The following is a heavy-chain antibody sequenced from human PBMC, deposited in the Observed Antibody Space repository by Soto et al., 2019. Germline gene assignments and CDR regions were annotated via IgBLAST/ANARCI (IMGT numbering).Heavy chain of an antibody. D-gene: IGHD2-2*01. J-gene: IGHJ6*03. CDR3: ARSQYCSSTSCYKYYYYMDV. CDR2: INHSGST. V-gene: IGHV4-34*01. Sequence: SGSLALTCAVYGGSVSVYYWAWIRQPPGKGREWIGEINHSGSTNYNPSLKSRVTISVDTSKNQFSLKLSSVTAADTAVYYCARSQYCSSTSCYKYYYYMDVWGKGTTVTVSS. CDR1: GGSVSVYY.